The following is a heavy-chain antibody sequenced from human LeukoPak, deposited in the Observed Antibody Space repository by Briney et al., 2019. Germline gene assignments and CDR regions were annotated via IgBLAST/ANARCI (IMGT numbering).Heavy chain of an antibody. V-gene: IGHV1-69*05. J-gene: IGHJ4*02. CDR1: GGTFSSYA. CDR2: IIPIFGTA. D-gene: IGHD5-18*01. Sequence: SVKVSCKASGGTFSSYAISWVRQAPGQGLEWMGGIIPIFGTANYAQKFQGRVTITTDESTSTAYMGLSSLRSEDTAVYFCARDWDVDTGIQDWGQGTLVTVSS. CDR3: ARDWDVDTGIQD.